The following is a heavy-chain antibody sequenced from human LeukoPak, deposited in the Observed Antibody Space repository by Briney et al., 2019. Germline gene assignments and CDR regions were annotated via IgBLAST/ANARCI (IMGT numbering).Heavy chain of an antibody. CDR2: IFYSGST. CDR1: GYSISNGHY. V-gene: IGHV4-38-2*02. D-gene: IGHD3-22*01. CDR3: ASSTWYYYDSSGRISAWDY. J-gene: IGHJ4*02. Sequence: SETLSLTCTVSGYSISNGHYWGWIRQPPGKGLEWIGSIFYSGSTYYNPSLKSRVTISVDTSKNQFSLKLSSVTAADTAVYYCASSTWYYYDSSGRISAWDYWGQGTLVTVSS.